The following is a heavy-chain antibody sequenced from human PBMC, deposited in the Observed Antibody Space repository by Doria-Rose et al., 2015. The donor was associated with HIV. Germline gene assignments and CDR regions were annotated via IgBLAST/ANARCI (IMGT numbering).Heavy chain of an antibody. Sequence: QVQLQESGPGLVKPSETLSLTCSMSGASVSSRGYYWNWIRQVPGKGLESLGYTYYTGTSDYSLSLKSRLNMAVDTSKNQFSLKLSFVTVADTAVYYCARMGSYRELDYWGQGALVIVSA. CDR1: GASVSSRGYY. CDR3: ARMGSYRELDY. V-gene: IGHV4-31*03. D-gene: IGHD3-3*01. CDR2: TYYTGTS. J-gene: IGHJ4*02.